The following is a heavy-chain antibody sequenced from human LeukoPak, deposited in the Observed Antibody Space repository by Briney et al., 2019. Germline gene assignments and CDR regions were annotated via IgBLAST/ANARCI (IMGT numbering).Heavy chain of an antibody. CDR3: AKEGSGRSLLWPITMIVVVLQFDY. J-gene: IGHJ4*02. CDR2: ISSSSSYI. Sequence: PGGSLRLSCAASGFTFSSYSMNWVRQAPGKGLEWVSSISSSSSYIYYADSVKGRFTISRDNAKNSLYLQMNSLRAEDTAVYYCAKEGSGRSLLWPITMIVVVLQFDYWGQGTLVTVSS. V-gene: IGHV3-21*04. CDR1: GFTFSSYS. D-gene: IGHD3-22*01.